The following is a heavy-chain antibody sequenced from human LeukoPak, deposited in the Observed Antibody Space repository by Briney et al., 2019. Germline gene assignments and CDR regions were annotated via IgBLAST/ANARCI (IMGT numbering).Heavy chain of an antibody. J-gene: IGHJ4*02. Sequence: GGSLRLSCAASGFTFSSYGMHWVRQAPGKGLEWVAFVRYDGSNKYYADSVKGRFTISRDNSKNTLYLQMNSLRAEDTAVYYCAKDMSRTRRYYYDSSGSDYWGQGTLVTVSS. CDR2: VRYDGSNK. CDR1: GFTFSSYG. D-gene: IGHD3-22*01. V-gene: IGHV3-30*02. CDR3: AKDMSRTRRYYYDSSGSDY.